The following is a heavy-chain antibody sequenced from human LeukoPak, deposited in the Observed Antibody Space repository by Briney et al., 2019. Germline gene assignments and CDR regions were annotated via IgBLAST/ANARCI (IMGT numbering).Heavy chain of an antibody. CDR2: IIVGAP. D-gene: IGHD3-10*01. CDR1: GGSISTSNYY. V-gene: IGHV4-39*07. CDR3: AKSNGYGLVDI. Sequence: PSETLSLTCTVSGGSISTSNYYWGWIRQPPGKGLEWIGNIIVGAPNSPSLKSRVTISLDTSRNQFSLKLNSVTAADTAVYYCAKSNGYGLVDIWGQGTMVTVSS. J-gene: IGHJ3*02.